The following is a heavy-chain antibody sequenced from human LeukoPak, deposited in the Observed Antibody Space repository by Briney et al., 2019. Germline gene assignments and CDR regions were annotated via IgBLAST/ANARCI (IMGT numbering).Heavy chain of an antibody. CDR1: GFTFSSYG. V-gene: IGHV3-30*02. J-gene: IGHJ4*02. Sequence: GGSLRLSCAASGFTFSSYGMHWVRQAPGKGLEWVAFIRYDGSNKYYADSVKGRFTISRDNSKNTLYLQMNRLRAEDTAVYYCAKGKIAAAGSFDYWGQGTLVTVSS. CDR3: AKGKIAAAGSFDY. CDR2: IRYDGSNK. D-gene: IGHD6-13*01.